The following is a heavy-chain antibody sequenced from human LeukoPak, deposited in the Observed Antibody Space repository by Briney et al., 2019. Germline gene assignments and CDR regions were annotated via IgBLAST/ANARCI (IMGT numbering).Heavy chain of an antibody. CDR2: IKQDGSEK. CDR1: GFTFSSYW. Sequence: GGSLRLSCAASGFTFSSYWMSWVRQAPGKGLEWVANIKQDGSEKYYVDSVKGRFTISRDNAKNSLYLQMNSLRAEDTAVYYCARERGANYYYYGMDVWGQGTTVTVSS. V-gene: IGHV3-7*01. J-gene: IGHJ6*02. D-gene: IGHD1-26*01. CDR3: ARERGANYYYYGMDV.